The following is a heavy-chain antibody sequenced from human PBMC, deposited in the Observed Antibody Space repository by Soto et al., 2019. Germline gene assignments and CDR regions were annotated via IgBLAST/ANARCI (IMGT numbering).Heavy chain of an antibody. CDR1: GYTFTSYD. V-gene: IGHV1-8*02. Sequence: QVQLVQSGAEMKKPGASVKVSCKASGYTFTSYDINWVRQAAGQGPEWMGSVTPRNGDTAFAQKFQGRATVTSNTSRSTVDMEWSNLRSDDTAVYYCARGGSYWARRHYFDSWGQGTLVTVSS. J-gene: IGHJ4*02. CDR2: VTPRNGDT. CDR3: ARGGSYWARRHYFDS. D-gene: IGHD2-8*02.